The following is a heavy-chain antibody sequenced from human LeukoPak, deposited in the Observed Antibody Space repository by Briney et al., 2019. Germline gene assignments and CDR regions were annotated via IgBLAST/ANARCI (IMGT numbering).Heavy chain of an antibody. J-gene: IGHJ4*02. CDR3: EREGDILGATIDS. Sequence: SGTLSLTCAVSGGSISSNNWWSWVRQPPGKGLEWIGEIYHTGTTNYNPPLKSRVTISLDTSKNQFSLKLKSVTAADTAFYYCEREGDILGATIDSWGQGTLVTVSS. CDR1: GGSISSNNW. V-gene: IGHV4-4*02. CDR2: IYHTGTT. D-gene: IGHD1-26*01.